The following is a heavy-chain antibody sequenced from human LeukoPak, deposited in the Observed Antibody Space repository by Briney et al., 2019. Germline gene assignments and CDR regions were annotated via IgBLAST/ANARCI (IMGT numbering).Heavy chain of an antibody. D-gene: IGHD6-19*01. CDR2: ISYDGSNK. Sequence: GGSLRPSCAASGFTFSSYALHWVRQAPGKGLEWVAVISYDGSNKYYADSVKGRFTISRDNSKNTLYLQMNSLRAEDTAVYYCARGLAVAGNGAADAFDIWGQGTMVTVSS. CDR3: ARGLAVAGNGAADAFDI. V-gene: IGHV3-30*04. J-gene: IGHJ3*02. CDR1: GFTFSSYA.